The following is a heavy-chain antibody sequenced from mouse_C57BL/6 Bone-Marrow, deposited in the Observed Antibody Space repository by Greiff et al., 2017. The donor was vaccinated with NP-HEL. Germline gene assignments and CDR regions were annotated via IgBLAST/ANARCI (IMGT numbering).Heavy chain of an antibody. Sequence: VQLQQPGAELVKPGASVKLSCKASGYTFTSYWMHWVKQRPGQGLEWIGAIYPGNSDTSYNQKFKGKAKLTAVTSASTAYMELSSLTNEYSAVYYCTRVLIDYWGQGTTLTVSS. CDR1: GYTFTSYW. J-gene: IGHJ2*01. CDR3: TRVLIDY. CDR2: IYPGNSDT. V-gene: IGHV1-5*01.